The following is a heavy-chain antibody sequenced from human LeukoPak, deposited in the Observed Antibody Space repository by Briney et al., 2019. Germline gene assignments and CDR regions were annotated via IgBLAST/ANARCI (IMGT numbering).Heavy chain of an antibody. D-gene: IGHD6-13*01. J-gene: IGHJ4*02. Sequence: SETLSLTCTGSGGSISSGDYYWSWIRQPPGKGLEWIGYIYYSGSTYYNPSLKSRVTISVDTSKNQFSLKLSSVTAADTAVYYCARDVGGAAAGIYFDYWGQGTLVTVSS. V-gene: IGHV4-30-4*01. CDR1: GGSISSGDYY. CDR3: ARDVGGAAAGIYFDY. CDR2: IYYSGST.